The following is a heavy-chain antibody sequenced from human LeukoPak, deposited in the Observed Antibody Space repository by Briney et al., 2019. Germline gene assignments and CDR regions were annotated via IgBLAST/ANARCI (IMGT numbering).Heavy chain of an antibody. CDR2: ISYDGSNK. D-gene: IGHD1-26*01. CDR3: ARGGKWEPFDY. Sequence: PGRSLRLSCAASGFTFSSYAMHWVRQAPGKGLEWVAVISYDGSNKYYADSVKGRFTISRDNSKNTLYLQMNSLRAEDTAVYYCARGGKWEPFDYWGQGTLVTVSS. CDR1: GFTFSSYA. V-gene: IGHV3-30-3*01. J-gene: IGHJ4*02.